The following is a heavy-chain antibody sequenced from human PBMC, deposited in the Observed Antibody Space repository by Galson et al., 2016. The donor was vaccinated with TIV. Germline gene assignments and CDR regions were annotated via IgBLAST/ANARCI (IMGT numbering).Heavy chain of an antibody. Sequence: SVKVSCKASGYSFLSYGMTWVRQAPGRGLEWLGWISAYNGDIKSARKFQGRVTMTTDTSTNTAYMELRSLGSEDTAIYYCSKARGYSYGSPRDYYYGMDAWGQGTTVTVS. J-gene: IGHJ6*02. D-gene: IGHD5-12*01. V-gene: IGHV1-18*04. CDR2: ISAYNGDI. CDR1: GYSFLSYG. CDR3: SKARGYSYGSPRDYYYGMDA.